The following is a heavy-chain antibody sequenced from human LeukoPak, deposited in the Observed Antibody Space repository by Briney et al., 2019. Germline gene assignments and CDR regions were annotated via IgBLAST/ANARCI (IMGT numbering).Heavy chain of an antibody. V-gene: IGHV1-58*01. D-gene: IGHD3-22*01. CDR1: GFTFTSSA. CDR3: AAESSSGFFDWFDP. J-gene: IGHJ5*02. Sequence: EASVTVSCKASGFTFTSSAVQWVRQARGQRLEWIGWIVVGSGNTNCAQKFQERVTITRDMSTSTAYMELSSLRSEDTAVYYCAAESSSGFFDWFDPWGQGTLVTVSS. CDR2: IVVGSGNT.